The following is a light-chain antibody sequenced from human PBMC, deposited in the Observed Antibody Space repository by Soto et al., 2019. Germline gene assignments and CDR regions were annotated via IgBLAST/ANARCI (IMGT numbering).Light chain of an antibody. J-gene: IGKJ1*01. CDR3: QQYNNWWT. Sequence: SPGDXATLSCRASQRVSARYLAWYHQKPGQAPRLLIHGASTRATGIPARFSGSGSGTEFTLTISSLQSEDFAVYYCQQYNNWWTFGQGTKVDIK. V-gene: IGKV3-15*01. CDR1: QRVSARY. CDR2: GAS.